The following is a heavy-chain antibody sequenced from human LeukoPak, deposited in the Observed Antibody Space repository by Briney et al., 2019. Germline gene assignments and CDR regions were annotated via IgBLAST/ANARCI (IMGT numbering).Heavy chain of an antibody. CDR2: IKPDGSGK. V-gene: IGHV3-7*01. CDR1: GFAFSSYW. Sequence: PAGSLRLSCAASGFAFSSYWMTWVRQAPGKGLEWVSNIKPDGSGKNYVDSVKVRFTISRDNAKNSLYLQMKGLRVEDTAVYYCSSQPAVHDLDCWGQGALVTVSS. J-gene: IGHJ4*02. D-gene: IGHD6-19*01. CDR3: SSQPAVHDLDC.